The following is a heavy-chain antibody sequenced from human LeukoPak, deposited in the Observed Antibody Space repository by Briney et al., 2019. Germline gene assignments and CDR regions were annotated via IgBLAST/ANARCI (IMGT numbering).Heavy chain of an antibody. CDR3: AKGNWFDP. CDR1: GGSISSYY. V-gene: IGHV3-23*01. J-gene: IGHJ5*02. CDR2: ISGSGGSI. Sequence: ETLSLTCTVSGGSISSYYWSWIRQPPGKGLEWVSAISGSGGSIYYADSVKGRFTISRDNSKNTLYLQMNSLRAEDTAVYYCAKGNWFDPWGQGTLVTVSS.